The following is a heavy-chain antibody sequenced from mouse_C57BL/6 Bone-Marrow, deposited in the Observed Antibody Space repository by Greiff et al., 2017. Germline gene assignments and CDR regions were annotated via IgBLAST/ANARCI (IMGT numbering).Heavy chain of an antibody. Sequence: VQLQQSGAELVRPGASVTLSCTASGFNIKDDYMHWVKQRPDQGLAWIGWIDPENGDTEYASKFQGKATITADTSSNTAYLQLSILTSEDTAVYYCTTLLTAVVAPDYWVQCTTLTVSS. CDR2: IDPENGDT. J-gene: IGHJ2*01. CDR3: TTLLTAVVAPDY. D-gene: IGHD1-1*01. CDR1: GFNIKDDY. V-gene: IGHV14-4*01.